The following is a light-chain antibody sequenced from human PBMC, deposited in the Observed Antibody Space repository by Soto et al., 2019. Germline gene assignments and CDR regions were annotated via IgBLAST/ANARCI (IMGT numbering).Light chain of an antibody. V-gene: IGKV3-15*01. Sequence: PGERGSLSCSASRGISSNLAWYQQKPGQAPRLLIYDASTRATGIPARFSGSGSGTEFTLTISSLQSEDFAVYYCHQYNNWPPWTFGQGTKVDIK. CDR3: HQYNNWPPWT. CDR1: RGISSN. J-gene: IGKJ1*01. CDR2: DAS.